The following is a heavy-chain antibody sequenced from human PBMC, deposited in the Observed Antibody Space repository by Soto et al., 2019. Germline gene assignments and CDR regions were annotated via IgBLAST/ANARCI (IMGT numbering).Heavy chain of an antibody. CDR3: AKVGAAMVILFFDY. V-gene: IGHV3-23*01. Sequence: GESLKISCAASGFTFSSYAMSWVRQAPGKGLEWVSAISGSGGSTYYADSVKGRFTISRDNSKNTLYLQMNSLRAEDTAVYYCAKVGAAMVILFFDYWGQGTLVTVSS. CDR1: GFTFSSYA. J-gene: IGHJ4*02. CDR2: ISGSGGST. D-gene: IGHD5-18*01.